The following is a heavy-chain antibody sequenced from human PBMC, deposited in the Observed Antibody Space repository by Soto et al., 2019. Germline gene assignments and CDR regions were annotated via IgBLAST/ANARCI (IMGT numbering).Heavy chain of an antibody. CDR2: IIPIFGTA. D-gene: IGHD3-22*01. J-gene: IGHJ4*02. V-gene: IGHV1-69*01. CDR1: GDGFASCY. Sequence: VEVTCEACGDGFASCYRSWVQQAPGQGLEWMGGIIPIFGTANYAQKFQGRVTITADESTSTAYMELSSLRSEDTAVYYCARELGYYDSSGYFPFDYWGQGTLVTVSS. CDR3: ARELGYYDSSGYFPFDY.